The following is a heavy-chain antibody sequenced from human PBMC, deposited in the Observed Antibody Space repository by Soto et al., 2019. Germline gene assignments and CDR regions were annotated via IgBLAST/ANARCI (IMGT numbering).Heavy chain of an antibody. CDR2: SSATGAGT. CDR3: AKDRRAGGNYGFYSDF. D-gene: IGHD1-7*01. CDR1: GFTFSSYG. J-gene: IGHJ4*02. V-gene: IGHV3-23*01. Sequence: EVQLLESGGGLVQPGGSLRLSCAASGFTFSSYGMTWVRQAPGKGLEWVSFSSATGAGTYYADSVKGRFTISRDNSKNTRYLQMTSLMADDTAVYYCAKDRRAGGNYGFYSDFWGQGALVIVSS.